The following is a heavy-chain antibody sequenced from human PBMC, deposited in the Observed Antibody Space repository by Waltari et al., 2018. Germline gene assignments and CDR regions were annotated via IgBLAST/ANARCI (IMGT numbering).Heavy chain of an antibody. CDR1: GFTFSSCA. V-gene: IGHV3-23*01. CDR3: AKRWSDCDY. Sequence: SGFTFSSCAMSWVRQAPGKGLAWVSSISAGGGSTYYADTVKGRFTVSRDNSKNTVSLQMDSLRAEDTAVYYCAKRWSDCDYWSQGTLVTVSS. J-gene: IGHJ4*02. D-gene: IGHD1-26*01. CDR2: ISAGGGST.